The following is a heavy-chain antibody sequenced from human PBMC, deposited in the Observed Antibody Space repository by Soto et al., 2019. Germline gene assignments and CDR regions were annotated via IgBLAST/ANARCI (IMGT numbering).Heavy chain of an antibody. V-gene: IGHV3-21*01. CDR2: ITVGSSHI. CDR1: GFPFSAYN. CDR3: SRSPEVGVRGAY. D-gene: IGHD3-16*01. Sequence: GGSLRLSCTGSGFPFSAYNINWVRQAPGKGLEWVSSITVGSSHIYQPNSMKGRFTISRDDAKNSVYLQIDSLRDEDTALYYCSRSPEVGVRGAYWGQGTLVTAPQ. J-gene: IGHJ4*02.